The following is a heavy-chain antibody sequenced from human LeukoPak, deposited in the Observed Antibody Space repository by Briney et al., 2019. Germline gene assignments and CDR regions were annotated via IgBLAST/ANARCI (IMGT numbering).Heavy chain of an antibody. V-gene: IGHV4-59*01. CDR2: IYYSEST. CDR3: ASLSGSYDRIDY. J-gene: IGHJ4*02. D-gene: IGHD1-26*01. CDR1: GGSISSYY. Sequence: SETLSLTCTVSGGSISSYYWSWIRQPPGKGLEWIGYIYYSESTNYNPSLKSRVTISVDTSKNQFSLKLRSVTAADTAVYYCASLSGSYDRIDYWGQGTPVTVSS.